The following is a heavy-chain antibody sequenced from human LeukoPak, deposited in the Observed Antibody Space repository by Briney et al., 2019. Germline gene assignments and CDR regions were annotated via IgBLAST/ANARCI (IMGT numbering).Heavy chain of an antibody. CDR1: GLTFSGSA. Sequence: QPGGSLRLPCAASGLTFSGSAMCWVRQASGKGLEWVGHIRSKTNSYATIYAASVKGRFTISRDDSKNTAYLQMNSLRPEDTAVYYCARDPYYDYWKGAMDVWGKGTTVTVSS. CDR3: ARDPYYDYWKGAMDV. D-gene: IGHD3-3*01. V-gene: IGHV3-73*01. J-gene: IGHJ6*03. CDR2: IRSKTNSYAT.